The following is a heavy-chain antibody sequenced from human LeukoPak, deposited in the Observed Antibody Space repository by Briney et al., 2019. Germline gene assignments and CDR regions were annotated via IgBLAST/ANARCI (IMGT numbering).Heavy chain of an antibody. Sequence: SQTLSLTRAVYGGSFSGYYWSWIRQPPGKGLEWIGEINHSGSTNYNPSLKSRVTISVDTSKNQFSLELSSVSASDTAVYYCARGPYCSSTGCYTGNFDYWGQATLVTVSS. V-gene: IGHV4-34*01. CDR3: ARGPYCSSTGCYTGNFDY. CDR1: GGSFSGYY. J-gene: IGHJ4*02. CDR2: INHSGST. D-gene: IGHD2-2*02.